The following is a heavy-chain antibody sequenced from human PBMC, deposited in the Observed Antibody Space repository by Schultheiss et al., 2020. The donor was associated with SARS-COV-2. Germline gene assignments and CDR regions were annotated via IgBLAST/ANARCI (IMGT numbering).Heavy chain of an antibody. D-gene: IGHD4-17*01. Sequence: GGSLRLSCAASGFTVSSNYMSWVRQAPGKGLEWVSGISGSGASTYYADSVKGRFTISRDNSKNTLYLQMNSLRAEDTAVYYCARDDVGSPHYGDYLSWGQGTLVTVSS. CDR2: ISGSGAST. J-gene: IGHJ4*02. CDR1: GFTVSSNY. V-gene: IGHV3-23*01. CDR3: ARDDVGSPHYGDYLS.